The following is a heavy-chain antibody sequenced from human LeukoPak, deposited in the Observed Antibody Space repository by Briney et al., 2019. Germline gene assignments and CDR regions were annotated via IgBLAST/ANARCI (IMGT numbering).Heavy chain of an antibody. CDR3: ASGRAYGGDGAAFDY. Sequence: GSVKVSCKASGYTFTGYYMHWVRQAPGQGLEWMRWINPNSGGTNYAQKFQGRVTMTRDTSISTAYMELSRLISDDTAAYYCASGRAYGGDGAAFDYWGQGTLVTVSS. CDR1: GYTFTGYY. V-gene: IGHV1-2*02. CDR2: INPNSGGT. J-gene: IGHJ4*02. D-gene: IGHD4-23*01.